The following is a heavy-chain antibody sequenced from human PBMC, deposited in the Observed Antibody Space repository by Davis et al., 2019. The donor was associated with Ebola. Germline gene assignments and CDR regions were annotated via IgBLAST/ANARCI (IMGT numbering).Heavy chain of an antibody. D-gene: IGHD6-13*01. CDR3: ARMAAAGTKLDV. V-gene: IGHV1-18*04. J-gene: IGHJ6*02. CDR2: ISTYNGNT. CDR1: GYIFISYG. Sequence: ASVKVSCKASGYIFISYGTSWVRQAPRQGLEWMGWISTYNGNTSFAQKLQGRVIMSTDTSTSSAYMELRSLRSDDTAVYYCARMAAAGTKLDVWGQGTTVTVSS.